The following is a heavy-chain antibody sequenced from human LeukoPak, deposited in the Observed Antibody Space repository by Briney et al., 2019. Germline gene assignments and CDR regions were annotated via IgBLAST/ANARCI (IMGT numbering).Heavy chain of an antibody. J-gene: IGHJ4*02. CDR2: IYYSGST. CDR3: ARAIIGNFDY. D-gene: IGHD1-26*01. CDR1: GGSISSGGYY. V-gene: IGHV4-61*08. Sequence: SETLSLTCTVSGGSISSGGYYWSWIRQPPGKGLEWIGYIYYSGSTNYNPSLKSRVTISVDTSKNQFSLKLSSVTAADTAVYYCARAIIGNFDYWGQGTLVTVSS.